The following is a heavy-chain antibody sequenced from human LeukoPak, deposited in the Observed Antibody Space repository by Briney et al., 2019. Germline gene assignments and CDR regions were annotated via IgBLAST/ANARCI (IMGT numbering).Heavy chain of an antibody. CDR2: IGYGGHNT. D-gene: IGHD1-14*01. CDR1: GFTFDNHA. V-gene: IGHV3-23*01. CDR3: AKDWASGNYFDY. J-gene: IGHJ4*02. Sequence: GGSLRLSCAASGFTFDNHAMSWVRQAPGKGLEWVSAIGYGGHNTYYADSVKGRFTISRDNSRNTVYLQMSSLRAEDTAVYYCAKDWASGNYFDYWGQGTLVTVSS.